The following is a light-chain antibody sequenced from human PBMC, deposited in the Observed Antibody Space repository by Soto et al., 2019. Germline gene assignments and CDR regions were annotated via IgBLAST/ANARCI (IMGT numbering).Light chain of an antibody. J-gene: IGLJ1*01. CDR2: DVS. Sequence: QSALTQPPSASGSPGQSVTISCAGSRSNIGSYDFVAWYQQHPGKAPKLIIYDVSERPSGVPDRFSGSKSGTAASLTVSGLQAEDEADYYCSSYTTSSTHVFGTGTKVTVL. CDR1: RSNIGSYDF. CDR3: SSYTTSSTHV. V-gene: IGLV2-8*01.